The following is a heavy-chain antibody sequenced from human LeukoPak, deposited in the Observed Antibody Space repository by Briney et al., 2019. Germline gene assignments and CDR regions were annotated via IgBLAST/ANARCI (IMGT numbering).Heavy chain of an antibody. CDR3: AKDLRGTARPDDAFDI. Sequence: GGSLRLSCAASGFTFSTYAMSRVRQAPGKGLEWVSSISGSGGSTYYADSVKGRFTISRDNSKNTLYLQMNSLRAEDTAVYYCAKDLRGTARPDDAFDIWGQGTMVTVSS. CDR2: ISGSGGST. V-gene: IGHV3-23*01. D-gene: IGHD6-6*01. CDR1: GFTFSTYA. J-gene: IGHJ3*02.